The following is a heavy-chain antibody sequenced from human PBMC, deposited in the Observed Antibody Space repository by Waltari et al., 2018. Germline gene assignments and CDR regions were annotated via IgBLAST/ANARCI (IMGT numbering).Heavy chain of an antibody. V-gene: IGHV4-31*01. J-gene: IGHJ3*02. Sequence: PGQGLEYIGYISYSATAYYNPSLESLVTISRDTSKTQLPLQLDSVTAADTAVDYCARSNHYGSAGLPFDCFDIWGQGTVVTVSS. CDR2: ISYSATA. D-gene: IGHD3-10*01. CDR3: ARSNHYGSAGLPFDCFDI.